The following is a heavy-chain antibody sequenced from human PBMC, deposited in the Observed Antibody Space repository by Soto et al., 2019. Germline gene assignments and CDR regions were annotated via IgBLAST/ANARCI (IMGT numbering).Heavy chain of an antibody. CDR3: ARSDYGGNLYYFDY. CDR2: FYTNGST. V-gene: IGHV4-4*07. Sequence: SETLSLTCTVSGGSISYYYWSWIRQPAGKGLEWIGRFYTNGSTNYNPSLKSRITMSIDTSNNQFSLKLSSVTAADTAVYHCARSDYGGNLYYFDYWGQGTLVTVSS. D-gene: IGHD4-17*01. J-gene: IGHJ4*02. CDR1: GGSISYYY.